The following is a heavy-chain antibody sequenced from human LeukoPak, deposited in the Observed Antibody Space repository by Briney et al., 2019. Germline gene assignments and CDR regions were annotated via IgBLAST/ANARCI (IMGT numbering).Heavy chain of an antibody. J-gene: IGHJ3*02. Sequence: GGSLRLSCAASGFTFSSYWMHWVRQAPGKGLVWVSRINSDGSSTSYADSVKGRFTISRDNAKNTLYLQMNSLRAEDTAVYYCARVGYTYGFLGAFDIWGQGTMVTVSS. CDR1: GFTFSSYW. CDR3: ARVGYTYGFLGAFDI. CDR2: INSDGSST. V-gene: IGHV3-74*01. D-gene: IGHD3/OR15-3a*01.